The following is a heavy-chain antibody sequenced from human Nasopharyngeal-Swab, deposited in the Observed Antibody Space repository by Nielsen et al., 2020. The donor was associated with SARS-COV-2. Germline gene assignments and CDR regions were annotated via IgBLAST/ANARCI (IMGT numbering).Heavy chain of an antibody. Sequence: ASVKVSCKAPGYTFTGYYMHWVRQAPGQGLEWMGWINPNSGGTNYAQKFQGRVTMTRDTSISTAYMELSRLRSDDTAVYYCARVGESSGWDFDYWGQGTLVTVSS. CDR1: GYTFTGYY. J-gene: IGHJ4*02. D-gene: IGHD6-19*01. CDR3: ARVGESSGWDFDY. V-gene: IGHV1-2*02. CDR2: INPNSGGT.